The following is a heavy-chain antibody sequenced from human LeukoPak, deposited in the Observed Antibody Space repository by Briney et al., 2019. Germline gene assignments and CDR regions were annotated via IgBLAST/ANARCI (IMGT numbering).Heavy chain of an antibody. Sequence: GASVKVSCKASGYTFTSYYMHWVRQAPGQGLEWMGWISGYNGHTKYVEKFQGRVTMTTDTSTSTAYMELSRLRSDDTAVYYCARVPGYSSGWYYFDYWGQGTLVTVSS. CDR1: GYTFTSYY. V-gene: IGHV1-18*04. CDR3: ARVPGYSSGWYYFDY. J-gene: IGHJ4*02. D-gene: IGHD6-19*01. CDR2: ISGYNGHT.